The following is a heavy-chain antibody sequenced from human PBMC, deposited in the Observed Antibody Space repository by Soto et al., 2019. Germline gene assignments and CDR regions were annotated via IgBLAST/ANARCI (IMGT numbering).Heavy chain of an antibody. D-gene: IGHD6-13*01. V-gene: IGHV3-48*03. CDR1: GFTFRSYE. Sequence: GGSLRLSCAASGFTFRSYEMNWVRQAPGKGLEWVSYISSSGSTIYYADSVKGRFTISRDNAKNSLYLQMNSLRAEDTAVYYCARTSIAAAGQSGMDVWGQGTTVTVSS. CDR2: ISSSGSTI. J-gene: IGHJ6*02. CDR3: ARTSIAAAGQSGMDV.